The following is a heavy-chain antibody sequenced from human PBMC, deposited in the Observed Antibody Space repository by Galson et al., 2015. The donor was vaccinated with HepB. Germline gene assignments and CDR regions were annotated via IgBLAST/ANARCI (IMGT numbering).Heavy chain of an antibody. Sequence: SLRLSCAASGFTFSSYGMHWVRQAPGKGLEWVAVIWYDGNNKYYTDSVKGRFTISRDNSKNTLYLQLNSLRAEDTAVYYCARERYCIGASCYWIDAFDIWGQGTMVTVSS. V-gene: IGHV3-33*01. CDR2: IWYDGNNK. J-gene: IGHJ3*02. D-gene: IGHD2-2*01. CDR1: GFTFSSYG. CDR3: ARERYCIGASCYWIDAFDI.